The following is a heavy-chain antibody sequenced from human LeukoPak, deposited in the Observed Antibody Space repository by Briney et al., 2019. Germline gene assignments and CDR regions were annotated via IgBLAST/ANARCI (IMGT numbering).Heavy chain of an antibody. Sequence: GSLRLSCAASGFTFSSYSMNWVRQAPGKGLEWIGEINHSGSTNYNPSLKSRVTISLDTSKNQFSLKLSSVTAADTAMYYCARVSRGNSVGGDYWGQGTLVTVSS. CDR2: INHSGST. J-gene: IGHJ4*02. D-gene: IGHD4-23*01. CDR1: GFTFSSYS. V-gene: IGHV4-34*01. CDR3: ARVSRGNSVGGDY.